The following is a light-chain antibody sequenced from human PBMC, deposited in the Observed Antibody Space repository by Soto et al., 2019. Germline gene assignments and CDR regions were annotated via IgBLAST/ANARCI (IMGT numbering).Light chain of an antibody. CDR3: QQSYSTPGT. Sequence: EIVMTQSPATLSVSPGERVSLSCRASQSVSSNLAWYQQKPGQAPRLLIYGTSSRATGIPDRFSGSGSGTDFTLTISRLEPEDFAVYYCQQSYSTPGTFGQGTKVDIK. CDR2: GTS. J-gene: IGKJ1*01. CDR1: QSVSSN. V-gene: IGKV3D-15*01.